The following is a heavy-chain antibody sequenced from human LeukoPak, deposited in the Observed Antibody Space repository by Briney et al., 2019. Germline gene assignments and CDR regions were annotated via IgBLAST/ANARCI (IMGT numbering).Heavy chain of an antibody. V-gene: IGHV3-15*01. CDR3: TSEYYYESTGH. Sequence: GGSLRLSCAGSGFTFTNAWMSWVRQAPGKGREWVGRIKSKTDGGTTDYAAPVKGRFTISRDDSKNTLYLQMNSLKTEDTAVYYCTSEYYYESTGHWGQGTLVTVSS. D-gene: IGHD3-22*01. J-gene: IGHJ4*02. CDR1: GFTFTNAW. CDR2: IKSKTDGGTT.